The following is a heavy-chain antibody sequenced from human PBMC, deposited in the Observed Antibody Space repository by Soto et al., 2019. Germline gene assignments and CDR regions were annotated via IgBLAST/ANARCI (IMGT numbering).Heavy chain of an antibody. CDR3: ARQQVVRGVIITGYYYYGMDV. V-gene: IGHV4-39*01. Sequence: SETVSLTXTVSGGSISSSSYYWGWIRQPPGKGLEWIGSIYYSGSTYYNPSLKSRVTISVDTSKNQFSLKLSSVTAADPAVYYCARQQVVRGVIITGYYYYGMDVWVQGTTVTVFS. D-gene: IGHD3-10*01. J-gene: IGHJ6*02. CDR1: GGSISSSSYY. CDR2: IYYSGST.